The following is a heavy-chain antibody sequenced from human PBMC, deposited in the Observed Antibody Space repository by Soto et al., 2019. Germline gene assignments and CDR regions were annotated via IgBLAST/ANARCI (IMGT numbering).Heavy chain of an antibody. D-gene: IGHD5-18*01. CDR2: MNPNSGNT. J-gene: IGHJ4*02. Sequence: QVQLVQSGAEVKKPGASVKVSCKASGYTFTSYDINWVRRATGQGLEWMGWMNPNSGNTGYAQKFQGRVTMTRNTSISTAYMELSSLRSEDTAVYYCASTRGYSYGLDYWGQGTLVTVSS. CDR3: ASTRGYSYGLDY. CDR1: GYTFTSYD. V-gene: IGHV1-8*01.